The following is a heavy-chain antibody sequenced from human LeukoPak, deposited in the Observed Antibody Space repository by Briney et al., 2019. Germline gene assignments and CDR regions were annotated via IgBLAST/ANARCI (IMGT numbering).Heavy chain of an antibody. D-gene: IGHD3-9*01. Sequence: ASVKVSCKASGGTFSSYAISWVRQAPGQGLEWMGGIISIFGTANYAQKFQGRVTITADESTSTAYMELSSLRSEDTAVYYCARAPFDWLFLDYWGQGTLVTVSS. CDR3: ARAPFDWLFLDY. J-gene: IGHJ4*02. V-gene: IGHV1-69*13. CDR1: GGTFSSYA. CDR2: IISIFGTA.